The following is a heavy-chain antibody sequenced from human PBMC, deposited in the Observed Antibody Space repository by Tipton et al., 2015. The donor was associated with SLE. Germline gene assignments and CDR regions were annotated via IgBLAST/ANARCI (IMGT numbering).Heavy chain of an antibody. CDR3: ARETTSGAFDL. D-gene: IGHD4-11*01. CDR1: GFTFKDYA. CDR2: IKEDGSDF. V-gene: IGHV3-7*01. J-gene: IGHJ3*01. Sequence: GSLRLSCAASGFTFKDYAMTWVRQAPGKGLEWVANIKEDGSDFLYVDSVRGRFSISRDNAKNSVSLQMNSLGAEDTGVYYCARETTSGAFDLWGQGTVVTVSS.